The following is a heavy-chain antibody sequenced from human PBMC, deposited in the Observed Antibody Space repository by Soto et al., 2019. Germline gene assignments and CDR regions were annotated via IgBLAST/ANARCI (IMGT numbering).Heavy chain of an antibody. CDR3: AHTWWLPFDY. D-gene: IGHD2-21*01. CDR2: IYWNDDK. Sequence: QITLKESGPTLVEPTQTLTLTCTYSGFSLRTTGVGVGWIRQPPGKALEWLGIIYWNDDKRYSPSLKNRFTLTSDISKSQVVLTMTNMDPVDTATYYCAHTWWLPFDYWGQGTVVIVSS. CDR1: GFSLRTTGVG. J-gene: IGHJ4*02. V-gene: IGHV2-5*01.